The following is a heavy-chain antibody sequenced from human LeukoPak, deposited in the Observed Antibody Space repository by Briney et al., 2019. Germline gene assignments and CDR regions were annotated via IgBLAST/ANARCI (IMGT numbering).Heavy chain of an antibody. V-gene: IGHV3-7*01. J-gene: IGHJ4*01. CDR2: IRQDGGEK. D-gene: IGHD6-13*01. Sequence: GGSLRLSCAVSGFTFTDYWMNWVRQAPGKGLEWVASIRQDGGEKSYVDSVKGRFTISRDNTKSSLYLQINSLRAEDTAVYYCARDGTAAGLDFDLWGQGTLVTVSS. CDR3: ARDGTAAGLDFDL. CDR1: GFTFTDYW.